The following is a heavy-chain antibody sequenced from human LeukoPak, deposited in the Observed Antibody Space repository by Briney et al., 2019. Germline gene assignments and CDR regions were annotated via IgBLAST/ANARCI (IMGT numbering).Heavy chain of an antibody. Sequence: GGSLRLSCTVSGFTFSTYGMNWVRQAPGKGLEWVSAISDNGERTYYADSVKGRFTISRDNSKSTLYLQMNSLRAEDTAVYYCAKERGVSKPFDYWGQGTLVTVSS. CDR1: GFTFSTYG. CDR3: AKERGVSKPFDY. J-gene: IGHJ4*02. D-gene: IGHD2-8*02. CDR2: ISDNGERT. V-gene: IGHV3-23*01.